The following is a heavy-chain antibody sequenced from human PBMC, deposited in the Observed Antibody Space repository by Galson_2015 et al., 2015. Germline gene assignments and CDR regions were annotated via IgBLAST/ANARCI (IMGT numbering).Heavy chain of an antibody. CDR2: INPSGGNT. CDR1: GHTFPNYY. V-gene: IGHV1-46*01. J-gene: IGHJ6*02. D-gene: IGHD2-15*01. Sequence: SVNVSCKASGHTFPNYYIHWLRQAPGQGLEWMGAINPSGGNTIYAQKFQGRVTMTRDTSTSVVYMELSSQTSEDAAVYYCATRRPCSGGTCYGLDVWGQRTTVTVSS. CDR3: ATRRPCSGGTCYGLDV.